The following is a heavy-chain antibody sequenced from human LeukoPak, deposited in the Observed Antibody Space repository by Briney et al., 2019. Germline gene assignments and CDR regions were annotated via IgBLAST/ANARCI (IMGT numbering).Heavy chain of an antibody. V-gene: IGHV4-59*01. D-gene: IGHD3-9*01. CDR1: GGSISSYY. CDR2: IYYSGST. CDR3: ARGYFDWLFLDY. Sequence: SETLSLTGTVSGGSISSYYWSWIRQPPGKGLEWIGYIYYSGSTNYNPSLKSRVTISVDTSKNQFSLKLSSVTAADTAVYYCARGYFDWLFLDYWGQGTLVTVSS. J-gene: IGHJ4*02.